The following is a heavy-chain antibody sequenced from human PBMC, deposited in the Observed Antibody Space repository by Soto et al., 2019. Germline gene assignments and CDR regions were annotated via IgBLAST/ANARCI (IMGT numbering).Heavy chain of an antibody. CDR2: INPNSGGT. V-gene: IGHV1-2*04. CDR1: GYTFTGYY. Sequence: QVQLVQSGAEVKKPGASVKVSCKASGYTFTGYYMHWVRQAPGQGLEWMGWINPNSGGTNYAQKFQGWGTMTRDTSISTAYMELSRLRSDDTAVYYCARDSSGWYQTAGYYGMDVWGQGTTVTVSS. CDR3: ARDSSGWYQTAGYYGMDV. D-gene: IGHD6-19*01. J-gene: IGHJ6*02.